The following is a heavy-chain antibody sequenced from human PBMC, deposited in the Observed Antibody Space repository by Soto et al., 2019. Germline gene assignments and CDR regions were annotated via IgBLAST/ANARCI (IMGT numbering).Heavy chain of an antibody. J-gene: IGHJ5*02. V-gene: IGHV1-46*01. Sequence: ASVKVSCKAIGYSFTRHYMHWVRQAPGQGLEWMGTIFPGGVNIAYAQKFEGRVTMTKDTTTSTVYMELSSLRSEDTAVYYCARTHSNYEDNWFDPWGQGTLVTVSS. D-gene: IGHD4-4*01. CDR1: GYSFTRHY. CDR2: IFPGGVNI. CDR3: ARTHSNYEDNWFDP.